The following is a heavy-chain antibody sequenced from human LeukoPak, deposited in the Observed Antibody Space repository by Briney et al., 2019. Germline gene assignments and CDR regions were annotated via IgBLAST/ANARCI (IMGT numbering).Heavy chain of an antibody. CDR1: GFTFSSYA. CDR2: ISYDGSNK. D-gene: IGHD3-22*01. CDR3: ARVADSSGYYYFDY. J-gene: IGHJ4*02. V-gene: IGHV3-30-3*01. Sequence: GGSLRLSCAASGFTFSSYAMHWVRQAPGKGVGWVAVISYDGSNKYYADSVKGRFTISRDNSKNTLFLQMNSLRADDTAVYYCARVADSSGYYYFDYWGQGTLVTVSS.